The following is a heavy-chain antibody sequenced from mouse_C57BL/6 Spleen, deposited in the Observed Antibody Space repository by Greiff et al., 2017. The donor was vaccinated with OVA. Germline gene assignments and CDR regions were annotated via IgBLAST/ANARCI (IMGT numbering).Heavy chain of an antibody. J-gene: IGHJ2*01. V-gene: IGHV1-69*01. CDR3: ARHYGSNFDY. Sequence: VKLQQPGAELVMPGASVKLSCKASGYTFTSYWMHWVKQRPGQGLEWIGEIDPSDSYTNYNQKFKGKSTLTVDKSSSTAYMQLSSLTSEDSAVYYCARHYGSNFDYWGQGTTLTVSS. CDR1: GYTFTSYW. CDR2: IDPSDSYT. D-gene: IGHD1-1*01.